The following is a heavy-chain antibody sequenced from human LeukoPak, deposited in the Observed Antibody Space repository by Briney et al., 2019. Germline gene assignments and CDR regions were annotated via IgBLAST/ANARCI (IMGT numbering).Heavy chain of an antibody. J-gene: IGHJ4*02. CDR3: ARGGGVYYGSGSYAVDY. Sequence: SVKVSCKASGGTFSSYAISWVRQAPAQGLEWMGGIIPIFGTANYAQKFQGRVTNTAAEPTSTAYMELSSLRSEATALYYCARGGGVYYGSGSYAVDYWGQGTLVTVSS. D-gene: IGHD3-10*01. CDR1: GGTFSSYA. V-gene: IGHV1-69*01. CDR2: IIPIFGTA.